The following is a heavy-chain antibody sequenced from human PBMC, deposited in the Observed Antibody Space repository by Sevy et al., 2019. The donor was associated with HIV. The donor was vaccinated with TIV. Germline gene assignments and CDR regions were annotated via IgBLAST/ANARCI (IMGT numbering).Heavy chain of an antibody. CDR2: INPKSGGT. V-gene: IGHV1-2*02. Sequence: ASVKVSCKASGYTFTDYYIHWVRQAPGQGLEWMGWINPKSGGTNYAQKFHGRVTMTRDTSISTAYMELSRLRSDDTAVYYCARVVEPAGIDPYYYGVDVWGPGATVIVS. J-gene: IGHJ6*02. D-gene: IGHD2-2*02. CDR1: GYTFTDYY. CDR3: ARVVEPAGIDPYYYGVDV.